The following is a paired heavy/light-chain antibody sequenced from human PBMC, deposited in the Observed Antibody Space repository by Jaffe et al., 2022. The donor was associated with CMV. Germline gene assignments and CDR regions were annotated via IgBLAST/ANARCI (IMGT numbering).Light chain of an antibody. CDR2: DAS. V-gene: IGKV1-33*01. CDR3: QQYNNLPYT. Sequence: DIQMTQSPSSLSASVGDRVTITCQASQDINNYLNWYQQKPGKAPKLLIYDASNLETGVPSRFSGSGSGTDFTFTISSLQPEDFATYYCQQYNNLPYTFGQGAKLEIK. CDR1: QDINNY. J-gene: IGKJ2*01.
Heavy chain of an antibody. J-gene: IGHJ5*02. Sequence: EVQLVESGGGLVQPGGSLRLSCSASGFIFSRYAMHWVRQAPGKGLEYVSAITSSGGSTYYADSVKGRFTISRDNSKNTLYLQMSSLRAEDTALYYCVKGRITIFGVIEGPWGQGTLVTVSS. CDR1: GFIFSRYA. CDR3: VKGRITIFGVIEGP. D-gene: IGHD3-3*01. CDR2: ITSSGGST. V-gene: IGHV3-64D*06.